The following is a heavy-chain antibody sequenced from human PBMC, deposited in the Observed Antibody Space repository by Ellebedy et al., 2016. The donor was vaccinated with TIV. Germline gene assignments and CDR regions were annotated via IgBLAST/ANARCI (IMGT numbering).Heavy chain of an antibody. CDR3: ARGHMTTVTTKMVDDWFDP. J-gene: IGHJ5*02. CDR2: IYSGSTT. CDR1: GFTVSSNS. V-gene: IGHV3-66*01. Sequence: GESLKISCAASGFTVSSNSMTWVRQVPGKGLEWVSVIYSGSTTYYADSVKGRFTISRDNSKNTLFLQMNSRRAEDTAVYYCARGHMTTVTTKMVDDWFDPWGQGTLVTVSS. D-gene: IGHD4-17*01.